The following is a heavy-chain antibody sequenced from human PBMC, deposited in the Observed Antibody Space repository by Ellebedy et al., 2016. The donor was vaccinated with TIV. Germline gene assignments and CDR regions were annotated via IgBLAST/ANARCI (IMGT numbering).Heavy chain of an antibody. J-gene: IGHJ3*02. Sequence: AASVKVSCKASGYTFTGYSMHWVRQAPGQGLEWMGWINPNSGGTNYAQKFQGWVTMTRETSINTAYMELSRLRSDDTAVYYCAREGTMVRGDDAFDIWGQGTMVTVSS. CDR3: AREGTMVRGDDAFDI. V-gene: IGHV1-2*04. CDR2: INPNSGGT. D-gene: IGHD3-10*01. CDR1: GYTFTGYS.